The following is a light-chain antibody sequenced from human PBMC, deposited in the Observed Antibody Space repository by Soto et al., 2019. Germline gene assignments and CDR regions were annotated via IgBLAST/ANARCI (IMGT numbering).Light chain of an antibody. CDR1: QSVANN. CDR2: GAS. Sequence: DIVMTQSPATLSVSPGERATLSCRASQSVANNVAWYQQKPGQPPRLLIYGASTRAAGVPARFSGSGYGRQCSRTISSLQSEDFAIYHCQQHNNWPPWTFGQGTKVEV. J-gene: IGKJ1*01. V-gene: IGKV3-15*01. CDR3: QQHNNWPPWT.